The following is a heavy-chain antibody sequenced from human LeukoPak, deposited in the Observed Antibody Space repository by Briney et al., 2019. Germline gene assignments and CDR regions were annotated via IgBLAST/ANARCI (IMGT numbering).Heavy chain of an antibody. CDR3: ARGPVAAAPPNYYYGMDV. V-gene: IGHV3-33*01. CDR1: GFTFSSYG. Sequence: GGSLRLSCAASGFTFSSYGMHWVRQAPGKGLEWVAVIWYDGSNKYYADSVKGRFTISRDNSKNTLYLQMNSLRAEDTAVYYCARGPVAAAPPNYYYGMDVWGQGTTVTVSS. CDR2: IWYDGSNK. D-gene: IGHD6-13*01. J-gene: IGHJ6*02.